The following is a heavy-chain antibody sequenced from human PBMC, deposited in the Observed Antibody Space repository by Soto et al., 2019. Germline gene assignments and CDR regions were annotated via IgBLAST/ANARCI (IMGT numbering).Heavy chain of an antibody. CDR2: IYYSGST. J-gene: IGHJ4*02. Sequence: SETLSLTCTVSGGSISSSIYYWGGIRQPPGKGLEWIGSIYYSGSTYYNPSLKSRVTISVDTSKNQFSLKLSSVTAADTAVYYCARNEWIQLWLQPYYFEYWGQGTLVTVSS. CDR1: GGSISSSIYY. V-gene: IGHV4-39*01. CDR3: ARNEWIQLWLQPYYFEY. D-gene: IGHD5-18*01.